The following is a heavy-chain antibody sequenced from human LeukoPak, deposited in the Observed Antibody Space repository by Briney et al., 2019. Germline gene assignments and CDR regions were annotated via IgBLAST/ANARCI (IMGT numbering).Heavy chain of an antibody. CDR1: GFTFDDYA. V-gene: IGHV3-9*01. D-gene: IGHD3-22*01. CDR2: ISWNSGSI. CDR3: AKDGRDYYDSSGTFDY. J-gene: IGHJ4*02. Sequence: GGSLRLSCAASGFTFDDYAMHWVRQAPGKGLEWVSGISWNSGSIGYADSVRGRFTISRDNAKNSLYLQMNRLRAEDTALYYCAKDGRDYYDSSGTFDYWGQGTLVTVSS.